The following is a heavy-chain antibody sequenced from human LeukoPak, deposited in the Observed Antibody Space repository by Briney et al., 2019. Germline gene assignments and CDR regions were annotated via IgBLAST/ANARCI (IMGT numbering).Heavy chain of an antibody. V-gene: IGHV3-23*01. CDR1: GFTFSSYA. CDR2: ISGSGGST. D-gene: IGHD6-13*01. CDR3: AKDFSWRQQLHNNAFDI. Sequence: GGSLRLSCAASGFTFSSYAMSWVRQAPGKGLEWVSAISGSGGSTYYADSVKGRFTISRDNSKNTLYLQMNSLRAEDTAVYYCAKDFSWRQQLHNNAFDIWGQGTMVTVSS. J-gene: IGHJ3*02.